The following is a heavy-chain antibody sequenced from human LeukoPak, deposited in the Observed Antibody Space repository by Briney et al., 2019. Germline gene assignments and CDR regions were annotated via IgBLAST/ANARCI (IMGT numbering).Heavy chain of an antibody. CDR2: TRYDGSNK. CDR1: GFTFSSYG. Sequence: GGSLRLSCAASGFTFSSYGMYWVRQAPGKGLEWVAFTRYDGSNKYYADSVKGRFTISRDNSKNTLYLQMNSLRAEDTAVYYCAREQRGVGVSEYYFDYWGQGSLVTVSS. J-gene: IGHJ4*02. V-gene: IGHV3-30*02. CDR3: AREQRGVGVSEYYFDY. D-gene: IGHD2-8*02.